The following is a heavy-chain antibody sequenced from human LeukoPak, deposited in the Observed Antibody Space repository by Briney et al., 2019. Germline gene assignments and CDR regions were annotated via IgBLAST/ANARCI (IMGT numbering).Heavy chain of an antibody. CDR2: INAGNGNT. CDR1: GYTFTSYA. D-gene: IGHD4-23*01. Sequence: ASVKVSCKASGYTFTSYAMHWVRQAPGQRLEWMGWINAGNGNTKYSQKFQGRVTITRDTSTSTAYMELSSLRSEDTAVYYCARGGRWPKPPDYWGQGTLVTVSS. J-gene: IGHJ4*02. V-gene: IGHV1-3*01. CDR3: ARGGRWPKPPDY.